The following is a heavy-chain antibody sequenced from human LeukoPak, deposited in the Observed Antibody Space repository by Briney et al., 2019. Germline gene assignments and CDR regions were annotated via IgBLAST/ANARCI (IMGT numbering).Heavy chain of an antibody. J-gene: IGHJ4*02. V-gene: IGHV4-59*08. CDR3: ARQEYYYGSGSSHFDY. CDR2: IYYSGST. Sequence: PSETLSLTCAVYGGSFSGYYWSWIRQPPGKGLEWIGYIYYSGSTNYNPSLKSRVTISVDTSKNQFSLKLSSVTAADTAVYYCARQEYYYGSGSSHFDYWGQGTLVTVSS. D-gene: IGHD3-10*01. CDR1: GGSFSGYY.